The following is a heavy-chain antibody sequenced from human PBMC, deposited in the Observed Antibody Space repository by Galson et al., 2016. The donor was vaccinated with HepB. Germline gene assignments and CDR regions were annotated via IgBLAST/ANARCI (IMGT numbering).Heavy chain of an antibody. CDR1: GLNVTTNY. CDR2: IYTDDNT. D-gene: IGHD3-10*01. CDR3: ARSAMTRGAPLGYFDY. J-gene: IGHJ4*02. V-gene: IGHV3-53*01. Sequence: SLRLSCAASGLNVTTNYMAWVRQAPGKGLKWVSVIYTDDNTYFAASVKGRFTISRDSSKNTVHFHMGSLKGEDTAVYYCARSAMTRGAPLGYFDYWGQGILVTVSS.